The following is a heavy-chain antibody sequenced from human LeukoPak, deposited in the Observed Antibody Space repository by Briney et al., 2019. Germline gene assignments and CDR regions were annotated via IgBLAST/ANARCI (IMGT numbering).Heavy chain of an antibody. CDR3: ARITAPTGMAAADPEDYFDY. Sequence: SETLSLTCTVSGGSISSSSYYWGWIRQPPGKGLEWIGSIYYSGSTYYNPSLKSRVTISVDTSKNQFSLKLSSVTAADTAVYYCARITAPTGMAAADPEDYFDYWGQGTLVTVSS. CDR2: IYYSGST. J-gene: IGHJ4*02. D-gene: IGHD6-13*01. CDR1: GGSISSSSYY. V-gene: IGHV4-39*01.